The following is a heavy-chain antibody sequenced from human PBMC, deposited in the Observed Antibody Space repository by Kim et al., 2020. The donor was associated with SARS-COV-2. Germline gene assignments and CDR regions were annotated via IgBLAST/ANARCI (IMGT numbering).Heavy chain of an antibody. CDR1: GYSISSGYY. V-gene: IGHV4-38-2*02. Sequence: SETLSLTCTVSGYSISSGYYWGWIRQPPGKGLEWIGSIYHSGSTYYNPSLKSRVTISVDTSKNQFSLKLSSVTAADTAVYYCARGRGGNTFDYWGQGTLV. CDR3: ARGRGGNTFDY. J-gene: IGHJ4*02. CDR2: IYHSGST. D-gene: IGHD2-15*01.